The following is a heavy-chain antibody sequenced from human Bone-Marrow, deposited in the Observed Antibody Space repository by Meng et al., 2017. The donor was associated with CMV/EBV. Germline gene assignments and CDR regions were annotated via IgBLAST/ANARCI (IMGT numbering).Heavy chain of an antibody. CDR1: GFTLSGYG. Sequence: GGSLRLSCAASGFTLSGYGMHWVRQAPGKGLEWVAVISYDGSNKYYADSVKGRFTISRDNSKNTLYLQMNSLRAEDTAVYYCARDPLHWGQGTLVTVSS. CDR3: ARDPLH. J-gene: IGHJ4*02. CDR2: ISYDGSNK. V-gene: IGHV3-30*19.